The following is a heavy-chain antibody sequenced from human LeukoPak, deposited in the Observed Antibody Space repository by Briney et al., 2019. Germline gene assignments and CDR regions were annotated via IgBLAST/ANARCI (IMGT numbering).Heavy chain of an antibody. D-gene: IGHD3-22*01. Sequence: PGGSLRLSCAASGFTFSSYEMNWVRQAPGKGLEWVSYISSSGSTIYYADSVKGRFTISRDNAENSLYLQMNSLRAEDTAVYYCARGDSSGYLWFDYWGQGTLVTVSS. V-gene: IGHV3-48*03. J-gene: IGHJ4*02. CDR2: ISSSGSTI. CDR1: GFTFSSYE. CDR3: ARGDSSGYLWFDY.